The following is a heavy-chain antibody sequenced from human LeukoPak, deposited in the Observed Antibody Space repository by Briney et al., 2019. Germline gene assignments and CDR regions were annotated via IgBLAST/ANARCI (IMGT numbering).Heavy chain of an antibody. CDR2: ISYDGSNK. CDR1: GFTFSSYG. CDR3: AKGRRGSTSCSSCYFDY. D-gene: IGHD2-2*01. Sequence: GGSLRLSCAASGFTFSSYGMHWVRQAPGKGLEWVAVISYDGSNKYYADSVKGRFTTSRDNSKNTLYLQMNSLRAEDTAVYYCAKGRRGSTSCSSCYFDYWGQGTLVTVSS. V-gene: IGHV3-30*18. J-gene: IGHJ4*02.